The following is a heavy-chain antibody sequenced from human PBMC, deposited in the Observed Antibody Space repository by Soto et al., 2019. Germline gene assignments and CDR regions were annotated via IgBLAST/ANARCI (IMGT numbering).Heavy chain of an antibody. J-gene: IGHJ5*02. Sequence: LPETLSLTCSASGGSITSSSHFWGWVRQPPGKGLEWIGTIYFTGNTYYTPSLKSRLTMSLDTSKNGFSLRLNSVTAADTAVYYCAGQTFTIAAASYGRSNWFDPWGPGTLVTVS. CDR3: AGQTFTIAAASYGRSNWFDP. D-gene: IGHD6-25*01. CDR2: IYFTGNT. CDR1: GGSITSSSHF. V-gene: IGHV4-39*01.